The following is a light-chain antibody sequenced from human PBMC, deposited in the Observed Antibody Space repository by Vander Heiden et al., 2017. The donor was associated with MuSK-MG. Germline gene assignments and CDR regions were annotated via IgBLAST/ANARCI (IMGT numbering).Light chain of an antibody. CDR3: QQSYSTPCT. J-gene: IGKJ1*01. V-gene: IGKV1-39*01. CDR1: QSISSY. Sequence: QKDQSPSSLSASVGDRVTITCRASQSISSYLNWYQQKPGKAPKLLIYAASSLQSGVPSRFSGSGSGTDFTLTISSLQPEDFATYYCQQSYSTPCTFGQGTKVEIK. CDR2: AAS.